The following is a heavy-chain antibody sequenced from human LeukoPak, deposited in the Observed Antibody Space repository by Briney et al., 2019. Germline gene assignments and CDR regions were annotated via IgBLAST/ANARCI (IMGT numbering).Heavy chain of an antibody. J-gene: IGHJ3*02. D-gene: IGHD3-22*01. CDR3: ARGYLYYDSSGYYYPDAFDI. Sequence: SQTLSLTCTVSGGSISSSSYYWGWIRQPPGKGLEGIGSIYYSGSTYYNPSLKSRVTISVDTSKNQFSLKLSSVTAADTAVYYCARGYLYYDSSGYYYPDAFDIWGQGTMVTVSS. CDR1: GGSISSSSYY. CDR2: IYYSGST. V-gene: IGHV4-39*07.